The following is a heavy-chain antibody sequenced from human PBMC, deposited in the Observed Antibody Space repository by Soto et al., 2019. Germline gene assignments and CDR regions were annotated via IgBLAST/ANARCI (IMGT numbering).Heavy chain of an antibody. Sequence: GGSLRLSCAASGFTFTPYGMHWVRQAPGKGLEWVAVISYDGSNKYYADSVKGRFTISRDNSKNTLYLQMNSLRAEDTALYYCAKGARVVAASPTDYWGQGTLVTV. CDR2: ISYDGSNK. CDR1: GFTFTPYG. D-gene: IGHD2-15*01. V-gene: IGHV3-30*18. J-gene: IGHJ4*02. CDR3: AKGARVVAASPTDY.